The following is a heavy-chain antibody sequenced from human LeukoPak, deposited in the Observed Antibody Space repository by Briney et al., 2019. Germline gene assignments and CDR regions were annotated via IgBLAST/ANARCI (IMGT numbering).Heavy chain of an antibody. CDR3: ARDYGAHQGILNYFDY. CDR2: INPNRCGT. V-gene: IGHV1-2*02. D-gene: IGHD2-2*01. Sequence: GASVKVSCKASGYTFTGYYMHWVRQAPGQGLEWMGWINPNRCGTNYAQKFQGRVNMTSDTSISTAYMALSRLRSDDPAVYYCARDYGAHQGILNYFDYWGQGTLVTVSS. J-gene: IGHJ4*02. CDR1: GYTFTGYY.